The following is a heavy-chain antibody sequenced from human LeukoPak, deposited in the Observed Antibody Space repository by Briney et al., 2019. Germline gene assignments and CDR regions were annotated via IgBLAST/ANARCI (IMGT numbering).Heavy chain of an antibody. J-gene: IGHJ4*02. CDR3: ARAAGSLYDFWSGYHIDY. CDR1: GGSFSGYY. CDR2: IYYSGST. Sequence: PSETLSLTCAVYGGSFSGYYWSWIRQPPGKGLEWIGYIYYSGSTYYNPSLKSRVTISVDTSKNQFSLRLSSVTAADTAVYYCARAAGSLYDFWSGYHIDYWGQGTLVTVSS. V-gene: IGHV4-30-4*08. D-gene: IGHD3-3*01.